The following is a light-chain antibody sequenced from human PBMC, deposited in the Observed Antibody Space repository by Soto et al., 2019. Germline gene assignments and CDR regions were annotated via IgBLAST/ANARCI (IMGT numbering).Light chain of an antibody. CDR3: SSYAGSNNVL. CDR2: EVS. V-gene: IGLV2-8*01. Sequence: QSVLTQPPSASGSPGQSVTISCTGTSSDVGGYNYVSWYQQYPGKAPKLMIYEVSKRPSGVPDRFSGSKSGNTASLTVSGPQAEDEADYYCSSYAGSNNVLFGGGTKVTVL. J-gene: IGLJ2*01. CDR1: SSDVGGYNY.